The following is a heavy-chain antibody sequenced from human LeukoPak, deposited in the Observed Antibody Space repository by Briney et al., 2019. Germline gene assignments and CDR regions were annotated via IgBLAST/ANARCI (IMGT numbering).Heavy chain of an antibody. CDR1: GFTFSSYA. CDR2: ISGSGGST. D-gene: IGHD6-13*01. CDR3: AKASRWGIAAADYYFDY. V-gene: IGHV3-23*01. J-gene: IGHJ4*02. Sequence: PGGSLRPSCAASGFTFSSYAMSWLRQAPGKGLEWVSAISGSGGSTYYADSVKGPFTISRDNSKNTPYMQMNSLRAEDTAVYYCAKASRWGIAAADYYFDYWGQGTLVTVSS.